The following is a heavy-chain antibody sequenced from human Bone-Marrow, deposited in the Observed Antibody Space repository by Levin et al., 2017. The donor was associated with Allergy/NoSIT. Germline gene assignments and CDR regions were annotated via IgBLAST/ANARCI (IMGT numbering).Heavy chain of an antibody. Sequence: SQTLSLTCAVSGYSISSDYYWGWIRQPPGEGLEWIGNIYHSGSTYHNPSLKSRVTISVDTSKNQFSLKVTSVTAADTAVYYCARTLGYCSGDSCYFYFDYWGRGTLVTVSS. CDR1: GYSISSDYY. D-gene: IGHD2-15*01. V-gene: IGHV4-38-2*01. CDR2: IYHSGST. CDR3: ARTLGYCSGDSCYFYFDY. J-gene: IGHJ4*02.